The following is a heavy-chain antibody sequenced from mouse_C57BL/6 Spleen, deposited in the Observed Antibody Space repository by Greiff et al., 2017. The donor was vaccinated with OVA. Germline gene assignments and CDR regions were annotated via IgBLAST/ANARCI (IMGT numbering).Heavy chain of an antibody. CDR2: INPSSGYT. V-gene: IGHV1-4*01. CDR3: ARAMGDYGGSGFAY. CDR1: GYTFTSYT. Sequence: QVQLKESGAELARPGASVKMSCKASGYTFTSYTMHWVKQRPGQGLEWIGYINPSSGYTKYNQKFKDKATLTADKSSSTAYMQLSSLTSEDSAVYYCARAMGDYGGSGFAYWGQGTLVTVSA. J-gene: IGHJ3*01. D-gene: IGHD2-4*01.